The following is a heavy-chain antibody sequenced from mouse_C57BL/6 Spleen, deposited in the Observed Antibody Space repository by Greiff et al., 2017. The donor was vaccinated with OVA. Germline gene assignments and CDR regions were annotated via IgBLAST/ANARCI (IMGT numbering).Heavy chain of an antibody. J-gene: IGHJ2*01. CDR1: GYTFTSYW. Sequence: QVQLQQPGAELVKPGASVKLSCKASGYTFTSYWMQWVKQRPGQGLEWIGEIDPSDSYTNYNQKFKGKATLTVDTSSSTAYMQLSSLTSEDSAVYYCARGGIYTFFFDYWGQGTTLTVSS. CDR3: ARGGIYTFFFDY. V-gene: IGHV1-50*01. D-gene: IGHD2-1*01. CDR2: IDPSDSYT.